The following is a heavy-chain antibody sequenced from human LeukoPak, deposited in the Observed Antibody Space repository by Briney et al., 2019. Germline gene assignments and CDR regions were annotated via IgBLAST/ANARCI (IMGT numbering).Heavy chain of an antibody. CDR2: ISNGPSAT. CDR3: ARPTEPGWTTPHAFDI. CDR1: GFTLSFYG. V-gene: IGHV3-48*01. D-gene: IGHD4-17*01. Sequence: GGSLRLSCAVSGFTLSFYGMTWVRQAPGKGLEWISYISNGPSATYYADSVKGRFTISRDNAKNSLYLQMNSLRAEDTAVYYCARPTEPGWTTPHAFDIWGQGTVVTVSS. J-gene: IGHJ3*02.